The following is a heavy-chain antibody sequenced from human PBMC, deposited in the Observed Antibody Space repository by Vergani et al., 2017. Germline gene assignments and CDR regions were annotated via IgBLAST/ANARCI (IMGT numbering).Heavy chain of an antibody. J-gene: IGHJ2*01. CDR3: AKDSSIVVVYGWYFDL. V-gene: IGHV3-23*04. Sequence: EVQLVESGGGLVQPGGSLRLSCAASGFTFSSYAMSWVRQAPGKGLEWVSAISGSGGSTYYADSVKGRFTISRDNSKNTLYLQMNSLRAEDTAVYYCAKDSSIVVVYGWYFDLWGRGTLVTVSS. CDR2: ISGSGGST. CDR1: GFTFSSYA. D-gene: IGHD3-22*01.